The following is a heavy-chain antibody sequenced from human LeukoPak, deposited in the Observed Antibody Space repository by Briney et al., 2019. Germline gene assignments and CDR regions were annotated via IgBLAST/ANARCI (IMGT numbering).Heavy chain of an antibody. V-gene: IGHV1-2*02. CDR3: ARMSYYDRRGDNWFDP. CDR2: INPNSGGT. D-gene: IGHD3-22*01. CDR1: GYTFTGYY. Sequence: VKVSCXASGYTFTGYYMHWVRQAPGQGLEWMGWINPNSGGTNYAQKFQGRVTMTRDTSISTAYMELSSLRSEDTAVYYCARMSYYDRRGDNWFDPWGQGTLVTVSS. J-gene: IGHJ5*02.